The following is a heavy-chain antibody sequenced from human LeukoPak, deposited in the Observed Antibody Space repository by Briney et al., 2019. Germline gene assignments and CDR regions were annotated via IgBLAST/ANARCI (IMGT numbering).Heavy chain of an antibody. Sequence: PGGSLRLSCTASGFTFCDYAMRWVRQAPGKGLEWVGFIRSKAYGGTTEYAASVKGRFTISRDDSKSIAYLQMNSLKTEDTAVYYCTRVNGDYADAFDIWGQGTMVTVSS. V-gene: IGHV3-49*04. CDR1: GFTFCDYA. D-gene: IGHD4-17*01. CDR3: TRVNGDYADAFDI. J-gene: IGHJ3*02. CDR2: IRSKAYGGTT.